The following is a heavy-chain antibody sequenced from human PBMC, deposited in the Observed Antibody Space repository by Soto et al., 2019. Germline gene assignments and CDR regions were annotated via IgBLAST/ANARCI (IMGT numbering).Heavy chain of an antibody. J-gene: IGHJ4*02. D-gene: IGHD2-2*01. CDR2: ISGSGGST. CDR1: GFTFSSYG. V-gene: IGHV3-23*04. Sequence: VQLVESGGGVVQPGRSLRLSCAASGFTFSSYGMHWVRQAPGKGLEWVSAISGSGGSTYYADSVKGRFTISRDNSKNTLYLQMNSLRAEDTAVYYCAKGSRYCSSTSCYSDYWGQGTLVTVSS. CDR3: AKGSRYCSSTSCYSDY.